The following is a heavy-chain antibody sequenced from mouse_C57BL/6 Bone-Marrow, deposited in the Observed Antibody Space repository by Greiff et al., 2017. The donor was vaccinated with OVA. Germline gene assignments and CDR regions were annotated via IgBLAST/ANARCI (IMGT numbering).Heavy chain of an antibody. CDR3: TKLTSPFYFDY. Sequence: EVMLVGSGGGLVQPGGSMKLSCVASGFTFSNYWMNWVRQSPEKGLEWVAQIRLKSDNYATHYAESVKGRFTISRDDSKSSVYLQMNNLRAEDTGIYYCTKLTSPFYFDYWGQGTTLTVSS. D-gene: IGHD1-3*01. CDR1: GFTFSNYW. CDR2: IRLKSDNYAT. J-gene: IGHJ2*01. V-gene: IGHV6-3*01.